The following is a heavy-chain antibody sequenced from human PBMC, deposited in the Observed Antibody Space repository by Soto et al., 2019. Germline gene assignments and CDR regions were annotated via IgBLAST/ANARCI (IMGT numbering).Heavy chain of an antibody. D-gene: IGHD5-18*01. CDR1: GFSFSTYG. V-gene: IGHV3-33*01. J-gene: IGHJ4*02. Sequence: GGSLRLSCAASGFSFSTYGMQWVRQAPGKGLEWVAEIWYDGSNDFYPDSVKGRFTISRDNAKNTPFLQMNSLRAEDTAMYYCGRGYNYADYWGQGTQVTVSS. CDR3: GRGYNYADY. CDR2: IWYDGSND.